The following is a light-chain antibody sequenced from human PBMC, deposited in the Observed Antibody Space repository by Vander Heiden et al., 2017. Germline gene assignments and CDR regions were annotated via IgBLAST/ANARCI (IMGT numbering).Light chain of an antibody. J-gene: IGKJ1*01. CDR2: WAS. CDR3: QQYYSTPWT. Sequence: DIVMTQSPDSLAVSLGARATINCKSTQNLLYSSNNKNYLAWFQQKPGQPLKLLIYWASTRESGVPDRFSGSGSGTDFTLTISSLQAEDVAVYYCQQYYSTPWTFGQGTKVEIK. CDR1: QNLLYSSNNKNY. V-gene: IGKV4-1*01.